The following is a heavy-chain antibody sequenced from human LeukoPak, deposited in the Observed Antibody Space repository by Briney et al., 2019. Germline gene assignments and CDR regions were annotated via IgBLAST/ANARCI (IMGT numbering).Heavy chain of an antibody. CDR1: GFTFSSYS. Sequence: PGGSLRLSCAASGFTFSSYSMNWVRQAPGKGLEWVSSIGSSSSYIYYADSVKGRFTIPRDNAKNSLYLQMKSLRAEDTAVYYCARDRESSSWFDYWGQGTLVTVSS. CDR3: ARDRESSSWFDY. J-gene: IGHJ4*02. D-gene: IGHD6-13*01. CDR2: IGSSSSYI. V-gene: IGHV3-21*01.